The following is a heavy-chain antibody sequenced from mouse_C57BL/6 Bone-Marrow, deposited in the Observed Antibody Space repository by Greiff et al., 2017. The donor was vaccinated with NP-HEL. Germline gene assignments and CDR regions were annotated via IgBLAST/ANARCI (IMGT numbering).Heavy chain of an antibody. J-gene: IGHJ2*01. CDR2: IYPRSGNT. Sequence: VQLQQSGAELARPGASVKLSCKASGYTFTSYGISWVKQRPGQGLEWIGEIYPRSGNTYYNEKFKGKATLTADKSSSTAYMELRSLTSEDSAVYFCARGRAPTYVWYFDYWGQGTTLTVSS. CDR3: ARGRAPTYVWYFDY. D-gene: IGHD5-5*01. CDR1: GYTFTSYG. V-gene: IGHV1-81*01.